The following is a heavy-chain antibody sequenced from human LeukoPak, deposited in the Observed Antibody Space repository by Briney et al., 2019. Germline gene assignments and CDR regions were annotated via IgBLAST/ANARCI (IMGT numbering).Heavy chain of an antibody. CDR3: ARDSIPLLAAIDY. CDR2: MNPNSGNT. J-gene: IGHJ4*02. D-gene: IGHD5-24*01. V-gene: IGHV1-8*01. CDR1: GYTFTSYD. Sequence: ASVKVSCKASGYTFTSYDINWVRQATGQGLEWMGWMNPNSGNTGYAQKFQGRVTMTRDTSISTAYMELSRLRSDDTAVYYCARDSIPLLAAIDYWGQGTLVTVSS.